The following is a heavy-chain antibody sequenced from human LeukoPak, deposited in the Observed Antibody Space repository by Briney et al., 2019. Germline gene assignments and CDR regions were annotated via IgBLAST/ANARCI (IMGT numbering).Heavy chain of an antibody. J-gene: IGHJ4*02. CDR2: IKQDGSEK. D-gene: IGHD6-13*01. CDR1: GFTFSSYW. CDR3: AKEMESSTWYIDY. V-gene: IGHV3-7*05. Sequence: GGSLTLSCAASGFTFSSYWMSWVRHAPGEVLEWVANIKQDGSEKYYVDSVKGRFTISRDNSKNTLFLQMNSLRVEDTAVYYCAKEMESSTWYIDYWGQGTLVSVSS.